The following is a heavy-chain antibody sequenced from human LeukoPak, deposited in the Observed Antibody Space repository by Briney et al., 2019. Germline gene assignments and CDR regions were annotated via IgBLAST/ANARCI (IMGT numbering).Heavy chain of an antibody. V-gene: IGHV4-30-4*08. CDR3: ARNIVVVVAATPGRLERRPDAFDI. D-gene: IGHD2-15*01. CDR2: IYYSGST. CDR1: GGSISSSSYY. Sequence: SETLSLTCTVSGGSISSSSYYWGWIRQPPGKGLEWIGYIYYSGSTYYNPSLKSRVTISVDTSKNQFSLKLSSVTAADTAVYYCARNIVVVVAATPGRLERRPDAFDIWGQGTMVTVSS. J-gene: IGHJ3*02.